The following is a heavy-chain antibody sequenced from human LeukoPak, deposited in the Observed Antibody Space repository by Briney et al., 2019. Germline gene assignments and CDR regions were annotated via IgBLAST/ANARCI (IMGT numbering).Heavy chain of an antibody. CDR3: ARDPGPRESGWFDP. Sequence: GASVKVSCKASGYTFTSYGISWVRQAPGQGLEWMGWISAYNGNTNYAQKLQGRVTMTTDTSTSTAYMELRSLRSDDTAVYYCARDPGPRESGWFDPWGQGTLVTVSS. V-gene: IGHV1-18*01. CDR2: ISAYNGNT. CDR1: GYTFTSYG. D-gene: IGHD3-10*01. J-gene: IGHJ5*02.